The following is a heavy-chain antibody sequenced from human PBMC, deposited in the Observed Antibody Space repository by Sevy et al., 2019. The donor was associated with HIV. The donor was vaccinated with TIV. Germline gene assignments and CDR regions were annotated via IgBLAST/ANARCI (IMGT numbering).Heavy chain of an antibody. CDR2: ISGSESST. CDR3: AKDIVVVVGDAFDI. D-gene: IGHD2-2*01. V-gene: IGHV3-23*01. Sequence: GVSLRLSCAASGFTFTSYAMSWVRQAPGKGLEWVSAISGSESSTYYADSVKGRFTISRDNSKNTLYLQMNNLRAEDTALYYCAKDIVVVVGDAFDIWGQGTMVTVSS. J-gene: IGHJ3*02. CDR1: GFTFTSYA.